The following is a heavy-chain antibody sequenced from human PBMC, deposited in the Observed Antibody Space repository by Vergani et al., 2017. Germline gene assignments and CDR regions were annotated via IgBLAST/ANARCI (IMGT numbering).Heavy chain of an antibody. CDR3: AGVTHSWQRADR. J-gene: IGHJ5*02. V-gene: IGHV4-4*09. CDR2: LSTTGGA. D-gene: IGHD6-13*01. Sequence: QAQLQESGPGLVKPSETLALTCHVFGVSVTDHNCNWIRQAPGKGLEWFGSLSTTGGATHASHNPSLKSRVSISVHTSKSQVSRRLTSVTAADSAIYYXAGVTHSWQRADRRGEGLLVSVSS. CDR1: GVSVTDHN.